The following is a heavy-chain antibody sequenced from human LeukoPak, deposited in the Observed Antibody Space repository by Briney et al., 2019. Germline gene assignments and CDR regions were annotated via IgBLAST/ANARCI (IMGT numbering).Heavy chain of an antibody. Sequence: SQTLSPTCTVSGGSISSGDYYWSWIRQPPGKGLEWIGYIYYSGSTYYNPSLKSRVTISVDTSKNQFSLKLSSVTAADTAVYYCARAPSGYCSGGSCYPYYFDYWGQGTLVTVSS. D-gene: IGHD2-15*01. V-gene: IGHV4-30-4*01. CDR1: GGSISSGDYY. CDR3: ARAPSGYCSGGSCYPYYFDY. CDR2: IYYSGST. J-gene: IGHJ4*02.